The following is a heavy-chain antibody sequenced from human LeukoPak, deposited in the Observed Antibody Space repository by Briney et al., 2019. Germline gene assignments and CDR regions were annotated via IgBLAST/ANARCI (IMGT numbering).Heavy chain of an antibody. CDR1: GFTFSSYS. CDR2: ISGSSSYI. V-gene: IGHV3-21*01. CDR3: ARVPSTYTVTTAFLEAFDI. Sequence: PGGSLRLSCAASGFTFSSYSMNWVRQAPGKGLEWVSSISGSSSYIYYADSVKGRFTISRNNVKNSLYLQMNSLRAEDTAVYYCARVPSTYTVTTAFLEAFDIWGQGTMVTVSS. J-gene: IGHJ3*02. D-gene: IGHD4-17*01.